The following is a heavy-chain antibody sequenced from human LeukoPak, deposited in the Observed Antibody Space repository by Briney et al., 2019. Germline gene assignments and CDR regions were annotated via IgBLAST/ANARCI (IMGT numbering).Heavy chain of an antibody. CDR1: GFTFSSYA. Sequence: PGGSLRLSCAASGFTFSSYAMSWVRQAPGKGLEWVSAISGSGGSTYYADSVKGRFTISRDNSKNTLYLQMNGLRAEDTAVYYCARHNYDFWSGYSPFDYWGQGTLVTVSS. CDR3: ARHNYDFWSGYSPFDY. CDR2: ISGSGGST. V-gene: IGHV3-23*01. D-gene: IGHD3-3*01. J-gene: IGHJ4*02.